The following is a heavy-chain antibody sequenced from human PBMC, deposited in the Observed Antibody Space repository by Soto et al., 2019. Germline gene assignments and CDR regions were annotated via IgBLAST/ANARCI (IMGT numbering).Heavy chain of an antibody. Sequence: QVQLVESGGGVVQPGRSLRLSCAASGFTFSSYGMHWVRQAPGKGLEWVAIISYDGSNQYSADSVKGRFTISRDNSKNTLYLQMNSLRADDTAVYYCAKALGELSPESYDHWGQGVLVTVSS. CDR2: ISYDGSNQ. J-gene: IGHJ4*02. V-gene: IGHV3-30*18. CDR1: GFTFSSYG. D-gene: IGHD3-16*02. CDR3: AKALGELSPESYDH.